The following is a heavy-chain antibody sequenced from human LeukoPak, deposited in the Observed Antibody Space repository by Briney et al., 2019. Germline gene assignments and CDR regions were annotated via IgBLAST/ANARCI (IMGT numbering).Heavy chain of an antibody. CDR1: GYTFTDSY. CDR2: INPNSGGA. J-gene: IGHJ4*02. D-gene: IGHD2-2*01. Sequence: ASVKVSCKASGYTFTDSYIHWVRQAPGQGLEWMGWINPNSGGANSAQKFQGSVTMTRDTSISTAYMELSRPRADDTAVYYCARDPARGYFDYWGQGTLVTVSS. V-gene: IGHV1-2*02. CDR3: ARDPARGYFDY.